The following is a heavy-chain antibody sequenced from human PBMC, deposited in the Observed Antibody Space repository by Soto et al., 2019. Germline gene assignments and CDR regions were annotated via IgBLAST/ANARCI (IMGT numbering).Heavy chain of an antibody. CDR1: GGSFSGYY. CDR3: ALQDYYDSRAFDY. D-gene: IGHD3-22*01. V-gene: IGHV4-34*01. Sequence: SETLSLTCAVYGGSFSGYYWSWIRQPPGKGLEWIGEINHSGSTNYNPSLKSRVTISVGTSKNQFSLKLSSVTAADTAVYYCALQDYYDSRAFDYWGQGTLVTVSS. J-gene: IGHJ4*02. CDR2: INHSGST.